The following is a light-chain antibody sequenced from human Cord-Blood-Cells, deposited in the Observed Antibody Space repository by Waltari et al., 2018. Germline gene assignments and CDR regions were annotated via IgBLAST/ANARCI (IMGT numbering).Light chain of an antibody. V-gene: IGKV2-28*01. CDR3: MQALQTPVT. CDR2: LGS. J-gene: IGKJ1*01. CDR1: QSLLHSNGYNY. Sequence: DIVMNQSPLSLPVTPGEPASISCRSSQSLLHSNGYNYLDWYLQKPGQSPQLLIYLGSNRASGVPDRFSGSGSGTDFTLKISRVEAEDVGVYYCMQALQTPVTFGQGTKVEIK.